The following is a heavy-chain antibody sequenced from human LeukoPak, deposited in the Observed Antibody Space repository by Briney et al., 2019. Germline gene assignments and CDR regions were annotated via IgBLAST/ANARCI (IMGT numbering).Heavy chain of an antibody. CDR1: GFTFSSYG. Sequence: PGGSLRLSCAASGFTFSSYGMSWVRQAPGKGLEWVSAISGSGGSTYYADSVKGRFTISRDNSKNTLYLQMNSLRAEDTAVYYCAKDNLWIQLWLGAFDIWGQGTMVTVSS. J-gene: IGHJ3*02. D-gene: IGHD5-18*01. CDR3: AKDNLWIQLWLGAFDI. CDR2: ISGSGGST. V-gene: IGHV3-23*01.